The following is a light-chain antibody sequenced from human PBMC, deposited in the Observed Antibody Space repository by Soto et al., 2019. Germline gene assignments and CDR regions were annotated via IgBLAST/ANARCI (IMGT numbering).Light chain of an antibody. CDR1: QGIRND. V-gene: IGKV1-6*01. CDR2: AAS. Sequence: AIQMTQSPSSLSSSVGDRFTITCRSSQGIRNDLGCYQQKPGKAPKLLIYAASSLQSGVPSRFSGSGSGTDFTLTISSLQPEDFAVYYCQQYNNWWTFGQGTKVDIK. CDR3: QQYNNWWT. J-gene: IGKJ1*01.